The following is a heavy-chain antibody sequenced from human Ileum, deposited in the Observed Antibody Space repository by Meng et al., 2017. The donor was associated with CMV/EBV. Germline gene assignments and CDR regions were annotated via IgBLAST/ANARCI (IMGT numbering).Heavy chain of an antibody. CDR3: SRDYLPDYDFWSGLYYYGMDV. CDR2: IRHDGNNR. J-gene: IGHJ6*02. V-gene: IGHV3-30*02. D-gene: IGHD3-3*01. Sequence: GGSLRLSCAASGFTFSNYAMHWVRQAPGKGLEWMALIRHDGNNRYYSDSLKGRLTVSRDNSKRKVYLQMDSLRPEDTAIYYYSRDYLPDYDFWSGLYYYGMDVWGQGTTVTVSS. CDR1: GFTFSNYA.